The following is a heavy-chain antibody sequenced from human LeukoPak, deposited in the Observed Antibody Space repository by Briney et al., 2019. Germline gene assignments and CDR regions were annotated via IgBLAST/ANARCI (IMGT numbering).Heavy chain of an antibody. CDR2: INPHSGGT. D-gene: IGHD4-23*01. Sequence: ASVKVSCKASGYTFTDYYMHWVRQAPGQGLEWMGWINPHSGGTNYAQKFQGRVAMTRDTPISTAYMELSRLRSDDTAVYYCARGGATVVTRPYYYYGMDVWGQGTTVTVSS. J-gene: IGHJ6*02. V-gene: IGHV1-2*02. CDR3: ARGGATVVTRPYYYYGMDV. CDR1: GYTFTDYY.